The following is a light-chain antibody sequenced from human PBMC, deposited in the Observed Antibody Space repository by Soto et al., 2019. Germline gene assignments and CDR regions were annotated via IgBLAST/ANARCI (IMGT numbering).Light chain of an antibody. V-gene: IGKV3-15*01. J-gene: IGKJ5*01. Sequence: EIVMTQSPATLSVSPGERATLSCRASQSLGNNLAWYQQRPGQAPRLLIYAASTRAPGIPARFSGSGSGTEFTLTISILQSEDFSVYFCQHYKNWPPITFGQGTRLEIK. CDR2: AAS. CDR1: QSLGNN. CDR3: QHYKNWPPIT.